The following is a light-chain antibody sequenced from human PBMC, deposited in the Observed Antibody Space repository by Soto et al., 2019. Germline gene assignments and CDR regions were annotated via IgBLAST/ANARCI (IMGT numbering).Light chain of an antibody. CDR1: HSVSSNY. V-gene: IGKV3-20*01. CDR3: QQYGGSMT. CDR2: GAS. Sequence: EIVLTQSPLTPPFTPVETSTLSFIASHSVSSNYLAYYQQKPGRAPRLLIYGASRRDAGIPDRFSGSGSGTDFTLTISRLEPEDFAVYYCQQYGGSMTFGQGTKV. J-gene: IGKJ1*01.